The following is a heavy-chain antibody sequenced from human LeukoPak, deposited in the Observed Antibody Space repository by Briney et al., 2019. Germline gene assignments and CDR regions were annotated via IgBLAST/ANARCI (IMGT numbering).Heavy chain of an antibody. CDR2: INTDNGNT. J-gene: IGHJ6*02. D-gene: IGHD3-9*01. CDR3: ARDAGYDILTGYYMLPYYYYYYGMDV. CDR1: GYTFNTYG. V-gene: IGHV1-18*01. Sequence: ASVKVSYKPSGYTFNTYGISWVRQAPGQRPEWMGWINTDNGNTKYAQKLQGRVTMTTDTSTSTAYMELRGLRSDDTALYYCARDAGYDILTGYYMLPYYYYYYGMDVWGQGTTVTVSS.